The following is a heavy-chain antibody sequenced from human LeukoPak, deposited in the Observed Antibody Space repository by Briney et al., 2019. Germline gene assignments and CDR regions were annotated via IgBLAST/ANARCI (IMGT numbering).Heavy chain of an antibody. CDR1: GFNVSSKY. Sequence: GGSLRLSCAASGFNVSSKYMSWVRQAPGKGLEWVSVIYNGGSANYADSVKGRFTISRDNSKNKVYLQMNSLRVEHTAVYNCAREASYSGSWWYFDHWGQGTLVTVSS. CDR3: AREASYSGSWWYFDH. J-gene: IGHJ4*02. D-gene: IGHD6-13*01. CDR2: IYNGGSA. V-gene: IGHV3-66*01.